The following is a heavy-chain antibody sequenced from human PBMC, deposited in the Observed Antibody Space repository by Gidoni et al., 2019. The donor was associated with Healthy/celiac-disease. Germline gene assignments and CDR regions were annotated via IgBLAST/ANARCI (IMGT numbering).Heavy chain of an antibody. D-gene: IGHD2-15*01. Sequence: QVQLVESGGGVVQPGRSLRLSCAASGFTFSSYGMHWVRQAPGKGLEWVAVISYDGSNKYYADSVKGRFTISRDNSKNTLYLQMNSLRAEDTAVYYCAKDHWPVDCSGGSCYLPGDYWGQGTLVTVSS. CDR2: ISYDGSNK. V-gene: IGHV3-30*18. CDR3: AKDHWPVDCSGGSCYLPGDY. CDR1: GFTFSSYG. J-gene: IGHJ4*02.